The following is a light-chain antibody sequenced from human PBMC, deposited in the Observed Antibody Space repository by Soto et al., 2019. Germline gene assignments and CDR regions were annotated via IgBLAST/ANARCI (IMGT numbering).Light chain of an antibody. CDR3: QHYHNWPPYT. Sequence: EIVMTQSPATLSVSPGERATLSCRASQSVSDNLAWYQQRPGQSPRLLIYGASSRASGVPARFSGSGSGTEFSLTINSLQSEDFAVYYCQHYHNWPPYTFRQRTKVDI. J-gene: IGKJ2*01. CDR2: GAS. CDR1: QSVSDN. V-gene: IGKV3-15*01.